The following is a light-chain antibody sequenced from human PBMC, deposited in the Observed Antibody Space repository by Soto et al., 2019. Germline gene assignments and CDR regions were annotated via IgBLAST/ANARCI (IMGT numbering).Light chain of an antibody. CDR1: SSNIGSNT. CDR2: SNN. Sequence: QSVLTQPPAAFGTPGQRVTISCSGGSSNIGSNTVNWYQQLPGTAPKLLIYSNNQRPSGVPDRFSGSKSGTSASLAISGLQSEDEANYYGATGNDSLNSYVFGTGTKVPDL. CDR3: ATGNDSLNSYV. J-gene: IGLJ1*01. V-gene: IGLV1-44*01.